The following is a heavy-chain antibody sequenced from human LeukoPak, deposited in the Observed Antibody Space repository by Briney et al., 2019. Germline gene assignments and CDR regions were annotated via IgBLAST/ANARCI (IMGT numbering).Heavy chain of an antibody. CDR3: ARDQGGGTSY. J-gene: IGHJ4*02. Sequence: GGSLRLSCAASGFTFSNYWMHWVRQAPGKGLVWVSRIYNDGSSTTYADSVKGRFTISRDNAKNSLYLQMDSLRVEDTAVYYCARDQGGGTSYWGQGTLVTVSS. D-gene: IGHD1-26*01. V-gene: IGHV3-74*01. CDR1: GFTFSNYW. CDR2: IYNDGSST.